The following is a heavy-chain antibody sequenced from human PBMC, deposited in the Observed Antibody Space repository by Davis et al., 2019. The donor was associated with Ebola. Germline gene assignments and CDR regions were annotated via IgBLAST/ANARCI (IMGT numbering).Heavy chain of an antibody. J-gene: IGHJ3*02. CDR3: ARTSIAGTTTTASDI. V-gene: IGHV1-18*01. Sequence: AASVKVSCKASGYTFKNSAISWVRQAPGQGLEWMGWISAYNGNTAYAQILQGRVTMTTDTSTGTAYMELRSLRSDDTAVYFCARTSIAGTTTTASDIWGQGTLVTVSS. D-gene: IGHD1-26*01. CDR1: GYTFKNSA. CDR2: ISAYNGNT.